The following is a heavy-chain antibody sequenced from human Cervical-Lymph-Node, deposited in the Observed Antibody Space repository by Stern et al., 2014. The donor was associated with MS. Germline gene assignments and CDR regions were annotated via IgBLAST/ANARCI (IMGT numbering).Heavy chain of an antibody. Sequence: QVQLQESGPRQVKTAETLSLTCSVSRGSISTYYWTWIRQPAGKGLEWIGRVSTTGNNGYTPSLKNRVPRSVDPSKNQFSLQLKSVTAADTAMYFCARDGSWSPLDYWGQGILVTVSS. J-gene: IGHJ4*02. CDR2: VSTTGNN. V-gene: IGHV4-4*07. D-gene: IGHD6-13*01. CDR3: ARDGSWSPLDY. CDR1: RGSISTYY.